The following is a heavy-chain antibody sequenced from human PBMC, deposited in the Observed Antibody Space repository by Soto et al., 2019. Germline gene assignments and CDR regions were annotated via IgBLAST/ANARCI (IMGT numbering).Heavy chain of an antibody. Sequence: QVQLQQWGAGLLKPSETLSLTCSVYGGSFSGYYWSWIRQPPGKGLEWIGEINHSGSTNYNPSLKRRVTISVDTYKNQFSLKLSSVTAADTAVYYCARRPNYQWLVRYYFDYWGQGTLVTVSS. CDR1: GGSFSGYY. CDR3: ARRPNYQWLVRYYFDY. CDR2: INHSGST. J-gene: IGHJ4*02. V-gene: IGHV4-34*01. D-gene: IGHD6-19*01.